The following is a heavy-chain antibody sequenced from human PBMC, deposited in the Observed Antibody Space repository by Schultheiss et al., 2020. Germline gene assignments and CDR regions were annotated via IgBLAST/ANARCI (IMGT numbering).Heavy chain of an antibody. Sequence: GGSLRLSCAASGFTFSSYAMHWVRQAPGKGLEWVSAISGSGGSTYYADSVKGRFTISRDNSKNTLYLQMNSLRAEDTAVYYCATPAAGIQVRVSYYGMDVWGQGTTVTVSS. J-gene: IGHJ6*02. CDR1: GFTFSSYA. D-gene: IGHD6-13*01. CDR3: ATPAAGIQVRVSYYGMDV. CDR2: ISGSGGST. V-gene: IGHV3-23*01.